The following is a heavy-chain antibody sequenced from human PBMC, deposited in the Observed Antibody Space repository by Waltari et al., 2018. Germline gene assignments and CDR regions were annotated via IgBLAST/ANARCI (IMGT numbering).Heavy chain of an antibody. D-gene: IGHD6-13*01. CDR3: AKDRIAAVIWDY. J-gene: IGHJ4*02. CDR2: IIPIFGTA. V-gene: IGHV1-69*13. CDR1: GGTVSRYS. Sequence: QVQLVQSGAEVKKPGSSVQVSCKASGGTVSRYSFSWVRQAPGQGLEWMGGIIPIFGTANYAQKFQGRVTITADESTSTAYMELSSLRSEDTAVYYCAKDRIAAVIWDYWGQGTLVTVSS.